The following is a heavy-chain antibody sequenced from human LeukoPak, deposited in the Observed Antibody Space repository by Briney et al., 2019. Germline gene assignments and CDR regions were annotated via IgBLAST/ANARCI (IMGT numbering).Heavy chain of an antibody. D-gene: IGHD3-22*01. V-gene: IGHV4-30-4*01. Sequence: KPSETLSLTCTVSGGSISSGDYYWSWIRQPPGKGLEWIGYIYYSGSTYYNPSLKSRVTISVDTSKNQFSLKLSSVTAADTAVYYCARVDYYDSSAATFDYWGQGTLVTVSS. CDR1: GGSISSGDYY. CDR2: IYYSGST. CDR3: ARVDYYDSSAATFDY. J-gene: IGHJ4*02.